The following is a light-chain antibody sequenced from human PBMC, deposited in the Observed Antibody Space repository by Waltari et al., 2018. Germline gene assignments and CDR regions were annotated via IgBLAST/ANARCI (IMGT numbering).Light chain of an antibody. CDR1: QSLLHSDGKTY. V-gene: IGKV2-29*02. CDR3: MQGIDLPRT. J-gene: IGKJ1*01. CDR2: EVS. Sequence: DIVMTQSPLSLSVTPGQPASISCKSSQSLLHSDGKTYLHWYLQKPGQSPQLLISEVSSRSSGVPDRFGCSGSGTDLTLKISRVEAEDVGVYYCMQGIDLPRTFGQGTKVEIK.